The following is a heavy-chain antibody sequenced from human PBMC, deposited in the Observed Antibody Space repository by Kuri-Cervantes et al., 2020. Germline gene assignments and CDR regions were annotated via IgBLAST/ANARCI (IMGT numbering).Heavy chain of an antibody. D-gene: IGHD5-12*01. CDR3: ARGRDYSGGYFDY. J-gene: IGHJ4*02. CDR1: GGSIGSYY. CDR2: IYYSGST. V-gene: IGHV4-59*01. Sequence: SETLSVTGTVSGGSIGSYYWSWIRQPPGKGLEWIGYIYYSGSTNYNPSLKSRVTISVDTSKNQFSLKLSSVTAAHTAVYYCARGRDYSGGYFDYLGQGTLVTVSS.